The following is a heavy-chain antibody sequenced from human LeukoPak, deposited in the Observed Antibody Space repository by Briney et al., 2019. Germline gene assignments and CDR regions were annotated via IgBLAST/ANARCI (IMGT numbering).Heavy chain of an antibody. V-gene: IGHV1-8*01. D-gene: IGHD2-15*01. CDR1: GYTFTSYD. CDR3: ARVPFVVVVAYTDY. CDR2: MNPNSGNT. J-gene: IGHJ4*02. Sequence: ASVKVSCKASGYTFTSYDINWVRQATGQGLEWMGWMNPNSGNTGYAQKFQGRVTMTRNTSISTAYMELSSLRSEDTAVYYCARVPFVVVVAYTDYWGQGTLVTVSS.